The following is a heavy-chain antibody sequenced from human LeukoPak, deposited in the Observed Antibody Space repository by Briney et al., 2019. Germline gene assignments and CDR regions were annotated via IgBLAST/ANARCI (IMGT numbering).Heavy chain of an antibody. D-gene: IGHD2-2*01. Sequence: GGSLRLSCAASGFTFSSYAMSWVRQAPGKGLEWVSAISGSGGSTYYADSVKGRFTISRDNSKNTLYLQMNSLRAEDTAVYYCAKGSYCSSTSCYRTDFDYWGQGTLVTVSS. V-gene: IGHV3-23*01. CDR2: ISGSGGST. J-gene: IGHJ4*02. CDR3: AKGSYCSSTSCYRTDFDY. CDR1: GFTFSSYA.